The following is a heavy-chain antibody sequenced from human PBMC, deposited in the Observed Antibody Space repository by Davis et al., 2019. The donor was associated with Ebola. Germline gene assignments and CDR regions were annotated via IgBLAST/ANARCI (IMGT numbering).Heavy chain of an antibody. CDR1: GYTFTSYY. D-gene: IGHD4-17*01. Sequence: ASVKVSCKASGYTFTSYYMHWVRQAPGQGLEWMGIINPSGGSTSYAQKFQGRVTMTRDTSTSTVYMELSSLRPEDTAVYYCARWWTVTPRADAFDIWGQGTMVTVSS. J-gene: IGHJ3*02. V-gene: IGHV1-46*01. CDR2: INPSGGST. CDR3: ARWWTVTPRADAFDI.